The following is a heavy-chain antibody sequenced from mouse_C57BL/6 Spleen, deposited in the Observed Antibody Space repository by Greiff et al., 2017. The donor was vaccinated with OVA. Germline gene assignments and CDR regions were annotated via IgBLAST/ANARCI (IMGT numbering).Heavy chain of an antibody. Sequence: QVQLQQPGAELVKPGASVKMSCKASGYTFTSYWITWVKQRPGQGLEWIGDIYPGSGSTNYNEKFKSKATLTVDTSSSTAYMQLSSLTSEDSAVYYCARFGGRSWYFDVWGTGTTVTVSS. D-gene: IGHD1-1*02. V-gene: IGHV1-55*01. CDR3: ARFGGRSWYFDV. J-gene: IGHJ1*03. CDR1: GYTFTSYW. CDR2: IYPGSGST.